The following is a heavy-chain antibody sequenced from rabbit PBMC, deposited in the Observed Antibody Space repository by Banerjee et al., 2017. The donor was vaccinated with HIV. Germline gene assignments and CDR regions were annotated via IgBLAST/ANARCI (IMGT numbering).Heavy chain of an antibody. J-gene: IGHJ4*01. CDR2: IYGGSSDNT. D-gene: IGHD1-1*01. Sequence: QSLEESGGDLVKPGASLTLTCTASGFSFSSSYWICWVRQAPGKGLEWIGCIYGGSSDNTYYASWAKGRFTISKTSSTTVTLQMSSLTAADTATYFCARDEYTSYDGDYFNLWGQGTLVTVS. CDR3: ARDEYTSYDGDYFNL. CDR1: GFSFSSSYW. V-gene: IGHV1S40*01.